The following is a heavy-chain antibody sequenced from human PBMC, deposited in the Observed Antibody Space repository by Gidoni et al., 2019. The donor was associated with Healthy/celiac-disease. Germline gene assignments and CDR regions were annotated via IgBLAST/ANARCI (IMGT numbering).Heavy chain of an antibody. CDR2: ISTSAST. V-gene: IGHV4-61*02. J-gene: IGHJ3*02. D-gene: IGHD3-10*01. CDR3: ARDPQNYYGSGSSDAFDI. CDR1: GGSFSSGCYY. Sequence: QVQLQESGPGLVQPSQTLSLTCTVSGGSFSSGCYYWSWNRQPAGKGLEWIGRISTSASTNYNPSLKSRVTISVDTSKNQFSLKLSSVTAADTAVYYCARDPQNYYGSGSSDAFDIWGQGTMVTVSS.